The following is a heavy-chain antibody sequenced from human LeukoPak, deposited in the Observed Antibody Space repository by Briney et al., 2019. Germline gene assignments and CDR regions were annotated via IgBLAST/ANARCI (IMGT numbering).Heavy chain of an antibody. CDR3: AREYSSGKLDY. CDR1: GDSISSYY. D-gene: IGHD6-19*01. J-gene: IGHJ4*02. Sequence: SETLSLTCTVSGDSISSYYWSWIRQPPGKGLEWVGYIYYSGSTNYNPSLKSRVTISVDTSKKQFSLKLGSVTAADTAVYYCAREYSSGKLDYWGQGTLVTVSS. CDR2: IYYSGST. V-gene: IGHV4-59*01.